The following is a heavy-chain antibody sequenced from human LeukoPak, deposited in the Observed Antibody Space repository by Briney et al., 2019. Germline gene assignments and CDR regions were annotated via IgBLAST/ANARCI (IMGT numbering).Heavy chain of an antibody. V-gene: IGHV3-30*18. J-gene: IGHJ4*02. CDR2: ISYDGSNK. Sequence: GGSLRLSCAASGFTFSSYGMHWVRQAPGKGLEWVAVISYDGSNKYYADSVKGRFTVSSDNSKNTLYLQMSSLRAEDTAVYYCAKDRGRYYDSSGYYWGYYFDSWGQGILVTVSA. CDR1: GFTFSSYG. D-gene: IGHD3-22*01. CDR3: AKDRGRYYDSSGYYWGYYFDS.